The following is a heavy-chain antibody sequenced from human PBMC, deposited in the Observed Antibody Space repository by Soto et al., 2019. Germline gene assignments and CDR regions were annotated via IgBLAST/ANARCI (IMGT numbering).Heavy chain of an antibody. Sequence: SETLSLTCTVSGGSISSGDYYWSWIRQPPGKGLEWIGYIYYSGSTYYNPSLKSRVTISVDTSKNQFSLKLSSVTAADTAVYYCARVCYYARSGYYYTLFGMDEWGYGTTVRVSS. V-gene: IGHV4-30-4*01. CDR3: ARVCYYARSGYYYTLFGMDE. CDR2: IYYSGST. J-gene: IGHJ6*01. D-gene: IGHD3-22*01. CDR1: GGSISSGDYY.